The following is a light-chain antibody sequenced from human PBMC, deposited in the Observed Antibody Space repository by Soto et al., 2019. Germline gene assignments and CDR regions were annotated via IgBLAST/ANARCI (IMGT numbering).Light chain of an antibody. J-gene: IGKJ4*01. CDR2: DAS. CDR3: QQYSDWPGA. Sequence: EIVMTQSPPTLSVSPGERATLSCRASQSVGSKLAWYQQRPGQAPRLLIYDASNRATGIPARFSGSGSGTEFSLTISSLQSEDFAVYSGQQYSDWPGAFGGGTKVELK. CDR1: QSVGSK. V-gene: IGKV3D-15*01.